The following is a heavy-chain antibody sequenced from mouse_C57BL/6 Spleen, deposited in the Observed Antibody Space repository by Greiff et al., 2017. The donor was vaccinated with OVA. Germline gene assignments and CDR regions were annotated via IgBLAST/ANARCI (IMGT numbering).Heavy chain of an antibody. Sequence: VQLQQSGPELVKPGASVKMSCKASGYTFTDYNMHWVKQSHGKSLEWIGYINPNNGGTSYNQKFKGKATLTVNKSSSTAYMELRSLTSEDAEVYYCARDGKGAMDYWGQGTSVTVSS. D-gene: IGHD2-1*01. CDR1: GYTFTDYN. CDR2: INPNNGGT. CDR3: ARDGKGAMDY. V-gene: IGHV1-22*01. J-gene: IGHJ4*01.